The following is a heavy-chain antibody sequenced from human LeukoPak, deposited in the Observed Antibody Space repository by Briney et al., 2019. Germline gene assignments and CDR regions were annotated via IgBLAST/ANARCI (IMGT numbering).Heavy chain of an antibody. D-gene: IGHD3-10*01. V-gene: IGHV3-48*02. CDR1: GFTFSRYR. Sequence: GGSLRLSCVASGFTFSRYRMNWVRQAPGKGLEWVSYISSSSSTIYYADSVKGRFTISRDNDKNSLYLQMNSLGDEDTAVYYCARDLVYYSSGGTVDPWGQGTLVTVSS. J-gene: IGHJ5*02. CDR2: ISSSSSTI. CDR3: ARDLVYYSSGGTVDP.